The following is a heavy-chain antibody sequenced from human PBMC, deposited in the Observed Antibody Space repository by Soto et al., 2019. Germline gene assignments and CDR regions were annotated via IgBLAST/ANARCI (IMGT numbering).Heavy chain of an antibody. CDR3: APRLVDIGAFDM. V-gene: IGHV2-5*02. CDR1: GFSFSTGGVG. D-gene: IGHD6-6*01. Sequence: QITLKESGPPLVKPTQTLTLTCTFSGFSFSTGGVGVGWARQPPGKTLEWLALIYWDDDKRYSPYLKSTLTITKDTSKNQVVLTMTNVDPVDTATYYRAPRLVDIGAFDMWGQGTVVTVSS. CDR2: IYWDDDK. J-gene: IGHJ3*02.